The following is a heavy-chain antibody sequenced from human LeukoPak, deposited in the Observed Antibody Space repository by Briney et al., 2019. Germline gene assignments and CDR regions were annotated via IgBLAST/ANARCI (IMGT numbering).Heavy chain of an antibody. V-gene: IGHV3-30*04. CDR1: GFTFSSFA. CDR2: ISYEGKNK. J-gene: IGHJ4*02. CDR3: ARDPGPYYLDY. Sequence: PGRSLRLSCAASGFTFSSFALHWVRQAPGKGLEGVAIISYEGKNKHYADSVKGRFTISRDNSKNTLYMQMNSLRPEDTAVYYCARDPGPYYLDYWGQGTLVTVSS.